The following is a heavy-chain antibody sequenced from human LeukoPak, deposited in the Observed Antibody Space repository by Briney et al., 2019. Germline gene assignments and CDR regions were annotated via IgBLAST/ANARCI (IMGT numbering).Heavy chain of an antibody. CDR1: GFTFSGYP. CDR2: ISYDGSNK. V-gene: IGHV3-30-3*01. Sequence: PGGSLRLSCAASGFTFSGYPIHWVRQAPGKGLEWVAVISYDGSNKYYADSVKGRFTISRDNSKNTLYLQMNSLRTEDTAFYYCTAGVHGDTRGLDQWGQGTLVTVSS. CDR3: TAGVHGDTRGLDQ. D-gene: IGHD4-17*01. J-gene: IGHJ4*02.